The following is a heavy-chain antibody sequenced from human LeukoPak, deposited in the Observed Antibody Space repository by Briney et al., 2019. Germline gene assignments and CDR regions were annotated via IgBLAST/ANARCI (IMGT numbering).Heavy chain of an antibody. J-gene: IGHJ4*02. Sequence: ASVKVSCKVSGYTLTELSVHWVRQAPGKGLEWMGGFDPEDDEIIYAQKFRGRVTMTEDTSTDTVYMELSSLRSEDTAVYYCVIHLVYYGSGSSAYWGQGTQVTVSS. CDR2: FDPEDDEI. D-gene: IGHD3-10*01. V-gene: IGHV1-24*01. CDR1: GYTLTELS. CDR3: VIHLVYYGSGSSAY.